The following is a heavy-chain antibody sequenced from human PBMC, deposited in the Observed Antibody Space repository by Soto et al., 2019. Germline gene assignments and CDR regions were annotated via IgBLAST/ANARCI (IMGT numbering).Heavy chain of an antibody. J-gene: IGHJ4*02. Sequence: QVQLVESGGGVVQPGRSLRLSCAASGFTFRNYGMHWVRQAPGKGLEWGAAIWSHGGRQEYADSVKGRFDVSRDQSKNTLYLQMTNLSVEDTAIYYCAKDNDDPGVQSWSPGYWGQGTLVTVSS. V-gene: IGHV3-33*03. D-gene: IGHD1-1*01. CDR1: GFTFRNYG. CDR3: AKDNDDPGVQSWSPGY. CDR2: IWSHGGRQ.